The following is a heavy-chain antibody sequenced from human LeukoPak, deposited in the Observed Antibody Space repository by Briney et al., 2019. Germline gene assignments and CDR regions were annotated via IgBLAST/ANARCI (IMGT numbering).Heavy chain of an antibody. CDR3: ARDTMRDGYNYGAFDI. Sequence: SETLSLTCTVSGGSISSYYWSWIRQPPGKGLEWIGYIYYSGSTNYNPSLKSPVTISVDTSKNQFSLKLSSVTAADTAVYYCARDTMRDGYNYGAFDIWGQGTMVTVSS. J-gene: IGHJ3*02. CDR2: IYYSGST. CDR1: GGSISSYY. V-gene: IGHV4-59*01. D-gene: IGHD5-24*01.